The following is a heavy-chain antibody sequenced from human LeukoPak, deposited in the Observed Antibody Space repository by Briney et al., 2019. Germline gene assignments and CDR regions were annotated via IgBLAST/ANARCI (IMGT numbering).Heavy chain of an antibody. CDR1: GGSISSSSYY. Sequence: KPSETLSLTCTVSGGSISSSSYYWGWIRQPPGKGLEWIGSIYYSGSTYYNPSLKSRVTISVDTSKNQFSLKLSSVTAADTAVYYCARQNYDILTGYYRGERIDYWGQGTLVTVSS. D-gene: IGHD3-9*01. V-gene: IGHV4-39*01. J-gene: IGHJ4*02. CDR3: ARQNYDILTGYYRGERIDY. CDR2: IYYSGST.